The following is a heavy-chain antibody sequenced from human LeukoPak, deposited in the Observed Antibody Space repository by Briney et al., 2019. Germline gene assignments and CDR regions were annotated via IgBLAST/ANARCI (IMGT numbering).Heavy chain of an antibody. J-gene: IGHJ4*02. CDR2: IYYSGST. CDR1: GGSISSYY. CDR3: ARAGGSSWQISFDY. D-gene: IGHD6-13*01. Sequence: SETLSLTCTVSGGSISSYYWSWIRQPPGKGLEWIGYIYYSGSTNYNPSLKSRVTISVDTSKNQFSLKLSSVTAADTAVYYCARAGGSSWQISFDYWGQGTLVTVSS. V-gene: IGHV4-59*01.